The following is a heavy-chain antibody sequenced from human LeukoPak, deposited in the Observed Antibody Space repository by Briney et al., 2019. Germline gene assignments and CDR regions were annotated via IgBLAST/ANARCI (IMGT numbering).Heavy chain of an antibody. D-gene: IGHD1-26*01. J-gene: IGHJ4*02. CDR1: GGSISSYY. V-gene: IGHV4-59*01. CDR3: ARTRGSSWVHPLDY. Sequence: SETLSLTCTVSGGSISSYYWSWIRQPPGKGLEWIGYIYYSGSTNYNPSLKSRVTISVDTSKNQFSLKLSSVTAADTAVYYCARTRGSSWVHPLDYWGQGTLVTVSS. CDR2: IYYSGST.